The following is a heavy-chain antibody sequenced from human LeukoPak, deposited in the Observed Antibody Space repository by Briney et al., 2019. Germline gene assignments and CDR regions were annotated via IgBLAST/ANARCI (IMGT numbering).Heavy chain of an antibody. V-gene: IGHV3-49*04. CDR2: IRSKTYGETT. CDR3: ARVGGAKEPYYYFMDV. Sequence: PGGSLRLSCTTSGFNFDFYAVTWVRQAPGKGLEWVGSIRSKTYGETTENAASVKGRFTISRDDSKSVAYLQMTSLKTEDTAVYYCARVGGAKEPYYYFMDVWGKGTTVTVSS. D-gene: IGHD4/OR15-4a*01. J-gene: IGHJ6*03. CDR1: GFNFDFYA.